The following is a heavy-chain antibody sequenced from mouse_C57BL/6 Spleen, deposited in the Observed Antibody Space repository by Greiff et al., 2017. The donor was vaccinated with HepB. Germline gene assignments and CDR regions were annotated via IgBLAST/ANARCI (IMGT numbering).Heavy chain of an antibody. D-gene: IGHD2-4*01. CDR1: GYTFTDYN. V-gene: IGHV1-22*01. CDR3: ARWNEYDGGRYFDY. CDR2: INPNNGGT. Sequence: VQLQQSGPELVKPGASVKMSCKASGYTFTDYNMHWVKQSHGKSLEWIGYINPNNGGTSYNQKFKGKATLTVNKSSSTAYMELRSLTSEDSAVYYCARWNEYDGGRYFDYWGQGTTLTVSS. J-gene: IGHJ2*01.